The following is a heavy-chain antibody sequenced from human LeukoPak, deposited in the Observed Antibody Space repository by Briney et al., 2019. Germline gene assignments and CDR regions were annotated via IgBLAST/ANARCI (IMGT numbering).Heavy chain of an antibody. J-gene: IGHJ4*02. Sequence: SETLSLTCAVYGGSFSGYYWSWIRQPPGKGLEWIGEINHSGSTNYNPSLKSRVTISVDTSKNQFSLKLSSVTAADTAVYYCAGGSYGLYYSGYALDYWGQGTLVTVSS. D-gene: IGHD5-12*01. CDR3: AGGSYGLYYSGYALDY. CDR1: GGSFSGYY. CDR2: INHSGST. V-gene: IGHV4-34*01.